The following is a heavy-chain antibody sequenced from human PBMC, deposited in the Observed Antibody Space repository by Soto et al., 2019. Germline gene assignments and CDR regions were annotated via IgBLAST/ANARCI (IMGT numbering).Heavy chain of an antibody. CDR2: TYYRSKWYN. V-gene: IGHV6-1*01. CDR1: GYSVSSNSAA. Sequence: QTRSLTCAISGYSVSSNSAAWNLIRQSPSRGLEWLGRTYYRSKWYNDYAVSVKSRITINPDTSKNQFSLQLNSVTPEDTAVYYCAKTLGTTLFSGGMDVWGQGTTVTVSS. D-gene: IGHD1-7*01. CDR3: AKTLGTTLFSGGMDV. J-gene: IGHJ6*02.